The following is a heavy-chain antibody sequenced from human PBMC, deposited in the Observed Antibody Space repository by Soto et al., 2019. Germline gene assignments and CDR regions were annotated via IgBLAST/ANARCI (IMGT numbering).Heavy chain of an antibody. V-gene: IGHV3-23*01. Sequence: GGSLRLSCAASGFAFSSYTMSWVRQAPGKGLEWVSSLSGSGGGTYYADSVRGRFTISRDNSKNTLYLQMNSLTAEDTAVYHCAKDDNSVGGGFFDCWGQGTLVTVSS. D-gene: IGHD3-22*01. J-gene: IGHJ4*02. CDR1: GFAFSSYT. CDR3: AKDDNSVGGGFFDC. CDR2: LSGSGGGT.